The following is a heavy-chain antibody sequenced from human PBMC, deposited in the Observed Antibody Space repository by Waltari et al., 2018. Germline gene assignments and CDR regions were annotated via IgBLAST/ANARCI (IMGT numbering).Heavy chain of an antibody. CDR1: GYTFTSYD. J-gene: IGHJ3*02. CDR3: ARGRSVVTAFRAFDI. D-gene: IGHD2-21*02. Sequence: QVQLVQSGAEVKKPGASVKVSCKASGYTFTSYDINWVRQATGQGLEWMGWMNPNSGNTGYAQKCQGRVTITRNTSISTAYMELSSLRSEDTAVYYCARGRSVVTAFRAFDIWGQGTMVTVSS. V-gene: IGHV1-8*03. CDR2: MNPNSGNT.